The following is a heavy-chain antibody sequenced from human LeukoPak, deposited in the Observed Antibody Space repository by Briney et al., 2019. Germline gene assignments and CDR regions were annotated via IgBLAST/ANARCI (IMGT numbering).Heavy chain of an antibody. CDR3: ATLDCSSASCYEGFDY. CDR2: ISSSSSYI. CDR1: GFTLSSYS. Sequence: GGALRLSCPASGFTLSSYSMNWVRQAPGTAMEWASSISSSSSYIYYADSVKGRFTIYNDSAKNSLYLQMSSLRAEDTAVYYCATLDCSSASCYEGFDYWGQGNLVTVSS. V-gene: IGHV3-21*01. D-gene: IGHD2-2*01. J-gene: IGHJ4*02.